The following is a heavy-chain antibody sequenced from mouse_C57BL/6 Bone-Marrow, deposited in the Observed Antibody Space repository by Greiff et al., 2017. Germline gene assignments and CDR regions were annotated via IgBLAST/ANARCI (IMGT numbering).Heavy chain of an antibody. CDR2: IYFSGSN. CDR3: SRDGNYFDY. V-gene: IGHV3-1*02. D-gene: IGHD2-1*01. CDR1: GYSITSGYA. Sequence: EVKLMESGPDLVKPSQSLSLTCTVTGYSITSGYAWPWIRQFPGKKLEWLGYIYFSGSNKYNPSLKIRISVTRDTSKNQFFMHLNSVTAEYTSTYYCSRDGNYFDYWGQGTTLTVSS. J-gene: IGHJ2*01.